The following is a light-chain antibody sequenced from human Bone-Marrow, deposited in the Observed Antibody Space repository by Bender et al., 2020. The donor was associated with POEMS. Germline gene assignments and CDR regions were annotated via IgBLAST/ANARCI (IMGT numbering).Light chain of an antibody. Sequence: QSALTQPASVSGSPGQSITISCTGTSSDVGTYNLVSWYQHHPGTASKLIIYEVIKRPSGVSNRFSGSKSVNTASLTISGLQAEDEADYYCCSYAGTTTWMFGGGTRLTVL. CDR2: EVI. J-gene: IGLJ3*02. CDR1: SSDVGTYNL. CDR3: CSYAGTTTWM. V-gene: IGLV2-23*02.